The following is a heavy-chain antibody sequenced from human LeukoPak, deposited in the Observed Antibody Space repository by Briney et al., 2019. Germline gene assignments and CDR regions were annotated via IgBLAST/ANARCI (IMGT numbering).Heavy chain of an antibody. CDR2: INHSGST. J-gene: IGHJ5*02. CDR3: ARPGIAAAGASDNWFDP. D-gene: IGHD6-13*01. Sequence: SETLSLTCAVYGGSFSGYYWSWIRQPPGTGLEWIGEINHSGSTNYNPSLKSRVTISVDTSKNQFSLKLSSVTAADTAVYYCARPGIAAAGASDNWFDPWGQGTLVTVSS. V-gene: IGHV4-34*01. CDR1: GGSFSGYY.